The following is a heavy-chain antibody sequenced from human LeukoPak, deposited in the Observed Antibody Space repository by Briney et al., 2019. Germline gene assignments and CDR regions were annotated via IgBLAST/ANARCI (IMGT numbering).Heavy chain of an antibody. CDR3: ARGKDYYGDHIGFDY. D-gene: IGHD4-17*01. J-gene: IGHJ4*02. CDR1: GGSISSYY. Sequence: SETLSLTCTVSGGSISSYYWGWIRQPPGKGLEWIGYIYYSGSTNYNPSLKSRVTISVDTSKNQFSLKLSSVTAADTAVYYCARGKDYYGDHIGFDYWGQGTLVTVSS. CDR2: IYYSGST. V-gene: IGHV4-59*01.